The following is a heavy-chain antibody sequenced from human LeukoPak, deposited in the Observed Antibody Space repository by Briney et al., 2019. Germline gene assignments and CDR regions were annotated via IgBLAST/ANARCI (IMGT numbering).Heavy chain of an antibody. V-gene: IGHV1-2*02. J-gene: IGHJ3*02. CDR1: GGTFSSYA. CDR3: ARLMTIGDAFDI. D-gene: IGHD4/OR15-4a*01. CDR2: IDPKSGGT. Sequence: VKVSCKASGGTFSSYAISWVRQAPGQGLEWMGWIDPKSGGTKYAQEFQGRVTMTRDTSISTANMELSRLRSDDTAVYFCARLMTIGDAFDIWGQGTMVTVSS.